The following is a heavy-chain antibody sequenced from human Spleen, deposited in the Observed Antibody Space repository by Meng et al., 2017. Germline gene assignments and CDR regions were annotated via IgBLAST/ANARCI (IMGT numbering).Heavy chain of an antibody. Sequence: LWRSGAGVKRAGSSVKVSCKAPGGTFNIYAISWVRQAPGQGLEWMGGIIPAFGAPNHAQKFQGRVRITADESTTTAYMELSSLRSEDTAVYFCARVERTYYDYVWGLGRFDPWGQGTLVTVSS. CDR1: GGTFNIYA. CDR3: ARVERTYYDYVWGLGRFDP. D-gene: IGHD3-16*01. J-gene: IGHJ5*02. V-gene: IGHV1-69*01. CDR2: IIPAFGAP.